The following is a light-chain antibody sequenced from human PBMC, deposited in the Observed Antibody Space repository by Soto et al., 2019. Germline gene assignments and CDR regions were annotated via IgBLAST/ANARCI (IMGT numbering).Light chain of an antibody. CDR2: VNN. CDR1: NSNIGANYG. CDR3: QSYDSSLSGHVV. J-gene: IGLJ2*01. Sequence: QSVLTQPPSVSGAPGQRLTISCTGSNSNIGANYGVHWYQHLPGTAPKLLIYVNNNRPSGVPDRFSGSKSGTSASLAITGLQAEDEGDYYCQSYDSSLSGHVVFGGGTQLTVL. V-gene: IGLV1-40*01.